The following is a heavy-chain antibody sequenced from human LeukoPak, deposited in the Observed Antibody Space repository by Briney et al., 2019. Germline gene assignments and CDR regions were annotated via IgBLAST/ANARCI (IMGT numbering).Heavy chain of an antibody. Sequence: SGPALVKPTQTLTLTCTFSGFSLSTSGMCVSWIRQPPGKALEWLARIDWDDDKYYSTSLKTRLTISKDTSKNQVVLTMTNMDPVYTATYYCARTYSSSSGAYYYYGMDVWGQGTTVSVSS. CDR2: IDWDDDK. V-gene: IGHV2-70*11. CDR1: GFSLSTSGMC. CDR3: ARTYSSSSGAYYYYGMDV. J-gene: IGHJ6*02. D-gene: IGHD6-6*01.